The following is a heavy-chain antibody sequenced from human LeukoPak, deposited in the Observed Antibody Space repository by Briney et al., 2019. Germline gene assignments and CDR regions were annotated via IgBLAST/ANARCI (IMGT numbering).Heavy chain of an antibody. J-gene: IGHJ4*02. D-gene: IGHD5-24*01. Sequence: PGGSLRLSCAASGFTFSSYSMNWVRQAPGKGLEWVSSISSSSSYIYYADSVKGRFTISRDNAKNSLYLQMNSLRAEDTAVYYCAREMATITNYFGYWGQGTLVTVSS. CDR3: AREMATITNYFGY. CDR2: ISSSSSYI. V-gene: IGHV3-21*01. CDR1: GFTFSSYS.